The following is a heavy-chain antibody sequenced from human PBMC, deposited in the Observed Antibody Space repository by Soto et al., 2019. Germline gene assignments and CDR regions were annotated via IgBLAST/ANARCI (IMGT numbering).Heavy chain of an antibody. D-gene: IGHD3-10*01. CDR1: GFTFSSYW. V-gene: IGHV3-7*03. Sequence: GGSLRLSCVASGFTFSSYWMSWVRQAPGKGLEWVANIKQDGSEKYYVDSVKGRFTISRDNAKNSLYLQMNSLRAEDTAVYYCARDTMVRGPYGMDVWGQGTTVTVSS. J-gene: IGHJ6*02. CDR2: IKQDGSEK. CDR3: ARDTMVRGPYGMDV.